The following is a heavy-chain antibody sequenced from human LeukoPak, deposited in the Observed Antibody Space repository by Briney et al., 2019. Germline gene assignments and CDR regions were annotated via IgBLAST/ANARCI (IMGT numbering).Heavy chain of an antibody. D-gene: IGHD2-15*01. CDR1: GFTFSDYY. CDR3: ARYCSGGSCYSGFDY. V-gene: IGHV3-11*03. CDR2: ISSTSIYT. J-gene: IGHJ4*02. Sequence: GGSLRLSCAASGFTFSDYYMSWIRQAPGKGLEWVSDISSTSIYTNYADSVKGRFTISRDNSKNTLYLQMNSLRAEDTAVYYCARYCSGGSCYSGFDYWGQGTLVTVSS.